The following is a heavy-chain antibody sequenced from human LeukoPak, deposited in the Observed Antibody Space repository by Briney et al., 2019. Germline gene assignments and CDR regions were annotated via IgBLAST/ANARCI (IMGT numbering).Heavy chain of an antibody. D-gene: IGHD6-19*01. CDR2: IYYSGTT. Sequence: SETLSLTCTVSSVSISSYYWSWIRQPPGKGLEWIGYIYYSGTTNYNPSLKSRVTISGDTSKNQFSLKVSSVTAADTAVYYCARGGGWSTYYFDYWGQGTLVTVSS. V-gene: IGHV4-59*01. J-gene: IGHJ4*02. CDR3: ARGGGWSTYYFDY. CDR1: SVSISSYY.